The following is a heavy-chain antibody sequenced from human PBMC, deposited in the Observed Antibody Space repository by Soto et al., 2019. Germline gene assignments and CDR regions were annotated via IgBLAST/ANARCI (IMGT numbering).Heavy chain of an antibody. J-gene: IGHJ6*02. CDR3: ARETRYYDFWSGYPSDYYYGMDV. V-gene: IGHV4-61*01. D-gene: IGHD3-3*01. CDR1: GGSVSSGSYY. CDR2: IYYSGST. Sequence: QVLLQESGPGLVKPSETLSLTCTVSGGSVSSGSYYWSWIRQPPGKGLEWIGYIYYSGSTNYNPSLKSRVTISVDTSKNQISLKLSSVTAADTAVYYCARETRYYDFWSGYPSDYYYGMDVWGQGTTVTVSS.